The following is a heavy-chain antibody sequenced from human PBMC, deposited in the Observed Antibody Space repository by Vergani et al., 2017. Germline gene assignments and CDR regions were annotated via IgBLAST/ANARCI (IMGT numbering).Heavy chain of an antibody. CDR2: IYYSGST. Sequence: QVQLQASGPGLVTPSATLSLTCTVSGGSISSSSYFWGWLRQPPGTGLEWSGSIYYSGSTYYNPSLKSRVTISVDTAKYQFSLKLSSVTAADTAVYYCARGPTHYDSSGFDYWGQGTLVTVSS. CDR1: GGSISSSSYF. D-gene: IGHD3-22*01. V-gene: IGHV4-39*01. CDR3: ARGPTHYDSSGFDY. J-gene: IGHJ4*02.